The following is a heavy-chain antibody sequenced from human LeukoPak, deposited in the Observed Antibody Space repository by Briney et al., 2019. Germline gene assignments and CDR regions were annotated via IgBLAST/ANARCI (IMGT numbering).Heavy chain of an antibody. CDR3: ARRGTGGRSFDI. J-gene: IGHJ3*02. CDR2: ISYSGST. CDR1: GGSVSSGSYY. Sequence: SETLSLTCTVSGGSVSSGSYYWTWIRQPPGKGLEWIGYISYSGSTNFNPSLKSRVTISVDTSKNQFSLNLSSVTAAGTAVYYCARRGTGGRSFDIWGQGTMVTVSS. D-gene: IGHD2-8*02. V-gene: IGHV4-61*01.